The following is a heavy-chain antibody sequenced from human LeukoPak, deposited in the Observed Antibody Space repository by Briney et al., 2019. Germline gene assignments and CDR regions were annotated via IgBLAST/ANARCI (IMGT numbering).Heavy chain of an antibody. D-gene: IGHD2-2*02. CDR2: ISYDGSNK. CDR1: GLTFSSYA. CDR3: ARDRGRYCSSTSCYTTGIYYYYGMDV. V-gene: IGHV3-30-3*01. Sequence: GGSLRLSCAASGLTFSSYAMHWVRQAPGKGLEWVAVISYDGSNKYYADSVKGRFTISRDNSKNTLYLQMNSLRAEDTAVYYCARDRGRYCSSTSCYTTGIYYYYGMDVWGQGTTVTVSS. J-gene: IGHJ6*02.